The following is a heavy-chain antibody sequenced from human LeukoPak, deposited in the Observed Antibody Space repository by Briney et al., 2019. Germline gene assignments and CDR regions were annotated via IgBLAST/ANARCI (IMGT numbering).Heavy chain of an antibody. Sequence: ASVKVSCKASGYTFTSHAMNWVQQAPGQGLEWMGWINTNTGNPTYAQDFTGRFVFSLDTSVSTAYLQISSLKAEDTGVYYCARSGTNWFGEVLNWFDPWGQGTLVTVSS. CDR1: GYTFTSHA. J-gene: IGHJ5*02. V-gene: IGHV7-4-1*02. CDR2: INTNTGNP. D-gene: IGHD3-10*01. CDR3: ARSGTNWFGEVLNWFDP.